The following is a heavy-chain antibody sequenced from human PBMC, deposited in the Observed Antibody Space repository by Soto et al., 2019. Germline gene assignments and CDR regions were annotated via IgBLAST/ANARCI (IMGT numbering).Heavy chain of an antibody. CDR1: GFTFSSYS. CDR3: ARDKFCIVLKECYMDV. D-gene: IGHD2-8*01. V-gene: IGHV3-21*01. Sequence: GGSLRLSCAASGFTFSSYSMNWVRQAPGKGLEWVSSISSSSSYIYYADSVKGRFTISRDNAKNSLYLQMNSLRAEDTAVYYCARDKFCIVLKECYMDVWGKGTTVTVSS. J-gene: IGHJ6*03. CDR2: ISSSSSYI.